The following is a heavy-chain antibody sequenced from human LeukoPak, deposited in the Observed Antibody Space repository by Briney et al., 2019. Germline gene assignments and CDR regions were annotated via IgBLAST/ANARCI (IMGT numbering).Heavy chain of an antibody. CDR3: VKNVPSVAGTAAFDM. CDR2: VTGDGTKT. J-gene: IGHJ3*02. CDR1: GFAFNEYA. V-gene: IGHV3-43*02. D-gene: IGHD6-19*01. Sequence: GGSLRLSRSASGFAFNEYAMHSVRQGPGEGLQCVALVTGDGTKTYYTHSGKGRFTISRDNSGRSLFLQMNNVRSDDTALYYCVKNVPSVAGTAAFDMWGQGTIVIVSS.